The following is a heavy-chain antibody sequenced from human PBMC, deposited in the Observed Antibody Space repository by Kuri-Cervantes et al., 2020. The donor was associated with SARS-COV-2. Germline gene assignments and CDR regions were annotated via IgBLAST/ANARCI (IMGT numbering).Heavy chain of an antibody. CDR3: ARGRRYGYSYGYVNY. CDR2: INHSGST. Sequence: SETLSLTCAVFGGSFSAYYWNWIRQLPGKGLECIGEINHSGSTNYNPSLNSRVTISIDTSNNHFSLRPSSVTAADTAVYYCARGRRYGYSYGYVNYWGQGTLVTVSS. V-gene: IGHV4-34*01. D-gene: IGHD5-18*01. J-gene: IGHJ4*02. CDR1: GGSFSAYY.